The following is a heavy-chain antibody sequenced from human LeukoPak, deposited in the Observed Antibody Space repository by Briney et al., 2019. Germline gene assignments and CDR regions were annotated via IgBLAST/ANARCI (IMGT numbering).Heavy chain of an antibody. Sequence: PGGSLRLSCAASGFTFSSYGMSWVRQAPGKGLEWVSSISSSSSYIYYADSVKGRFTISRDNAKNSLYLQMNSLRAEDTAVYYCARLRSRDGYAWYAFDIWGQGTMVTVSS. J-gene: IGHJ3*02. CDR3: ARLRSRDGYAWYAFDI. CDR1: GFTFSSYG. CDR2: ISSSSSYI. D-gene: IGHD5-24*01. V-gene: IGHV3-21*01.